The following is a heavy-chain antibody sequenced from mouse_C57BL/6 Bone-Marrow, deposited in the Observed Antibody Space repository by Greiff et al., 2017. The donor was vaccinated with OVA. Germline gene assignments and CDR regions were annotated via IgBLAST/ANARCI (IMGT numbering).Heavy chain of an antibody. CDR3: ARGIYYGYDGRYYYAMDY. D-gene: IGHD2-2*01. CDR1: GYTFTDYY. V-gene: IGHV1-19*01. Sequence: EVQLQESGPVLVKPGASVKMSCKASGYTFTDYYMNWVKQSPGKSLEWIGVINPYNGGTSYNQKFKGKATLTVDKSSSTAYMELNSLTSEDSAVYYCARGIYYGYDGRYYYAMDYWGQGTSVTVSS. J-gene: IGHJ4*01. CDR2: INPYNGGT.